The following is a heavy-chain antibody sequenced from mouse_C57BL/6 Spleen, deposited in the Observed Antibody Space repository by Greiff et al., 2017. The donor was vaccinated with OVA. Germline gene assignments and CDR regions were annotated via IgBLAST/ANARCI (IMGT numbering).Heavy chain of an antibody. CDR1: GYTFNRDW. Sequence: QVQLQQPGAELVKPGASVKLSCKASGYTFNRDWMHWVKQRPGQGLEWIGMIHPNSGSTNYNENFKSKATLTVDKSSSTAYMQLSSLTSEDSAVYYCARRYGKDYAMDYWGQGTSVTVSS. CDR3: ARRYGKDYAMDY. J-gene: IGHJ4*01. D-gene: IGHD2-10*02. CDR2: IHPNSGST. V-gene: IGHV1-64*01.